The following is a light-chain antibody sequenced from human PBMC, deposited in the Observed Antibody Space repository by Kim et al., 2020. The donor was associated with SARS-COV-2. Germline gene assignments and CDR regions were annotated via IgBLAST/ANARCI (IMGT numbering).Light chain of an antibody. Sequence: ASVGDRVTITGRASQGISSYLAWYQHKPGKAPKLLIYAASTLQSGVPSRFSGSGSGTEFTLTISSLQPEDFATYYCQQLNSYPLTFGGGTKVDIK. V-gene: IGKV1-9*01. CDR2: AAS. J-gene: IGKJ4*01. CDR1: QGISSY. CDR3: QQLNSYPLT.